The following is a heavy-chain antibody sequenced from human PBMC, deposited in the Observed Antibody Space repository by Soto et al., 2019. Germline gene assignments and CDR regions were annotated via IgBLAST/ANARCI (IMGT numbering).Heavy chain of an antibody. D-gene: IGHD1-7*01. V-gene: IGHV4-59*01. CDR3: ASLGYNWNYQSYDDDAFDI. Sequence: SETLSLTCTVSGGSISSYYWSWIRQPPGKGLEWIGYIYYSGSTNYNPSLKSRVTISVDTSKNQFSLKLSSVTAADTAVYYCASLGYNWNYQSYDDDAFDIWGQGTMVTVSS. CDR1: GGSISSYY. CDR2: IYYSGST. J-gene: IGHJ3*02.